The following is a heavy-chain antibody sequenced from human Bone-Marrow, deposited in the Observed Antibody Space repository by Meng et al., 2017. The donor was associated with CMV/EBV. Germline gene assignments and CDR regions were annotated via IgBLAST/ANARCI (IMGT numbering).Heavy chain of an antibody. Sequence: GSLRLSCTVSGGSISSSSYYWGWIHQPPGKGLEWIGSIYYSGSTYYNPSLKSRVTISVDTSKNQFSLKLSSVTAADTAVYYCARDLGYCSNGVCRLDWYFDLWGRGTLVIVSS. D-gene: IGHD2-8*01. CDR3: ARDLGYCSNGVCRLDWYFDL. V-gene: IGHV4-39*07. CDR2: IYYSGST. CDR1: GGSISSSSYY. J-gene: IGHJ2*01.